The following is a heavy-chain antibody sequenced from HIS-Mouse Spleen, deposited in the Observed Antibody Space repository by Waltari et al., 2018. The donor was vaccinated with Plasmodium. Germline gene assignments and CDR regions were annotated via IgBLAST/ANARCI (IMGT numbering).Heavy chain of an antibody. V-gene: IGHV4-34*01. CDR2: INHSGST. D-gene: IGHD6-19*01. CDR3: ARGPGYSSGWYYFDY. Sequence: QVQLQQWGAGLLKPSETLSLTCAVFGGSFRGFSWLWIRQPPGKGLEWIGEINHSGSTNYNPSLKSRVTISVDTSKNQFSLKLSSVTAADTAVYYCARGPGYSSGWYYFDYWGQGTLVTVSS. CDR1: GGSFRGFS. J-gene: IGHJ4*02.